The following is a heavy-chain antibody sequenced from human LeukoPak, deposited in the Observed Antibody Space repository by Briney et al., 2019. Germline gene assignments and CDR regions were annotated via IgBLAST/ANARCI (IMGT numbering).Heavy chain of an antibody. CDR1: GFTFSSYA. J-gene: IGHJ4*02. CDR3: ARDPGDGYNFGTGDYYFDY. Sequence: GRSLRLSCAASGFTFSSYAMHWVRQAPGKGLEWVAVISYDGSNKYYADPVKGRFTISRDNSKNTLYLQMNSLRAEDTAVYYCARDPGDGYNFGTGDYYFDYWGQGTLVTVSS. CDR2: ISYDGSNK. V-gene: IGHV3-30-3*01. D-gene: IGHD5-24*01.